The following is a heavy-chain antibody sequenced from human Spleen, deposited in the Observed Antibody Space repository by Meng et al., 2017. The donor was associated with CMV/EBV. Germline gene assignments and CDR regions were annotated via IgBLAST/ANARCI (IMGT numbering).Heavy chain of an antibody. CDR2: ISGSSGTT. V-gene: IGHV3-23*01. CDR1: GFIFGNYA. J-gene: IGHJ6*02. D-gene: IGHD5-18*01. Sequence: GGSLRLSCAASGFIFGNYALSWVRQAPGKGLKWVSVISGSSGTTYYADSVKGRFTISRDNFKNTLFLQMNSLRVEDTAVYYCARVEDTTMVNTYYYYAMDVWGQGTTVTVSS. CDR3: ARVEDTTMVNTYYYYAMDV.